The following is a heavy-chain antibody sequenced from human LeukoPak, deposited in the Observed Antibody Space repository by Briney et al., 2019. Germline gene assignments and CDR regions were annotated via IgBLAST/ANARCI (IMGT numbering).Heavy chain of an antibody. CDR1: GLIFSSYV. CDR2: ISGTGADT. Sequence: GGSLRLSCAASGLIFSSYVMSWVRQAPGKGLEWVSTISGTGADTYYTDSVKGRFTISRDNSKNTLYLQMNSLRAEDTAVYYCASWPYYYGSGRTQYFDYWGQGTLVTVSS. J-gene: IGHJ4*02. CDR3: ASWPYYYGSGRTQYFDY. D-gene: IGHD3-10*01. V-gene: IGHV3-23*01.